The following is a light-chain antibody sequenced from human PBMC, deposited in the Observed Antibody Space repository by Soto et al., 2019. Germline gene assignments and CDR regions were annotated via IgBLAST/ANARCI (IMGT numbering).Light chain of an antibody. CDR3: QQSNNPPIS. Sequence: DNQLTQSPSSISASVGDRVTITFRASQAVNSWLAWFQQKPGMAPKVVIYDVSSLPSGVPSRFRGSGSGTEFTLTISSLQPEDFETYYCQQSNNPPISFGQGTRLEIK. CDR1: QAVNSW. CDR2: DVS. J-gene: IGKJ5*01. V-gene: IGKV1-12*01.